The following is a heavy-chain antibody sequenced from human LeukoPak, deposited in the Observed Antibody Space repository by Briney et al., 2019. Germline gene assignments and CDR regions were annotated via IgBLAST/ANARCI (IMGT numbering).Heavy chain of an antibody. CDR1: GFTFSTYA. CDR3: AKDGSIDN. V-gene: IGHV3-23*01. Sequence: GGSLRLSCAASGFTFSTYAMSWVRQAPGMGREWVSGIGGSGGRTEYADSVKGRFTISRDNSTNTLYLQMNSLRAEDTAVYYCAKDGSIDNWGQGTLVTVSS. J-gene: IGHJ4*02. CDR2: IGGSGGRT. D-gene: IGHD2-15*01.